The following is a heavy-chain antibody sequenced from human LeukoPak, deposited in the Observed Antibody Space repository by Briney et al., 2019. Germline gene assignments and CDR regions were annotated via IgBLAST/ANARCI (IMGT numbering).Heavy chain of an antibody. Sequence: GGSLRLSCAASGFTFSSCSMNWVRQAPGKGLEWVSSISSSSSYIYYADSVKGRFTISRDNAKNSLYLQMNSLRAEDTAVYYCARDNQLWFGELLSHDYWGQGTLVTVSS. CDR3: ARDNQLWFGELLSHDY. D-gene: IGHD3-10*01. CDR2: ISSSSSYI. V-gene: IGHV3-21*01. CDR1: GFTFSSCS. J-gene: IGHJ4*02.